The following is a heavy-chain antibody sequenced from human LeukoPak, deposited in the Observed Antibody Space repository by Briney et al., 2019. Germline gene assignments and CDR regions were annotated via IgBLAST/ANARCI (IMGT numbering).Heavy chain of an antibody. D-gene: IGHD5-18*01. CDR3: ARDRWTAMKD. V-gene: IGHV3-48*01. Sequence: GGSLRLSCAASGFTFSGYTMNWVRQAPGKGLECVSYISSSSTSIYYADSVKGLFTISRDNAKNSLWLQMNSLRAEDTAVYYCARDRWTAMKDWGPGTLVTVSS. CDR1: GFTFSGYT. J-gene: IGHJ4*02. CDR2: ISSSSTSI.